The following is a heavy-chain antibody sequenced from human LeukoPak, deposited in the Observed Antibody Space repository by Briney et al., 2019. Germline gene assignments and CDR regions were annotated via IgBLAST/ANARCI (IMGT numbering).Heavy chain of an antibody. D-gene: IGHD3-16*02. Sequence: PSETLSLTCTVSGGSISSSSCYWGWIRQPPGKGLEWIGSIYYSGSTYYNPSLKSRVTISVDTSKNQFSLKLSSVTAADTAVYYCARHPRGYDYVWGSYRYSNWFDPWGQGTLVTVSS. CDR3: ARHPRGYDYVWGSYRYSNWFDP. J-gene: IGHJ5*02. CDR2: IYYSGST. CDR1: GGSISSSSCY. V-gene: IGHV4-39*01.